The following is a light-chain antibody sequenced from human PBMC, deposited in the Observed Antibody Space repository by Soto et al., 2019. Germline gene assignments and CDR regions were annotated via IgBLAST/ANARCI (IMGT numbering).Light chain of an antibody. Sequence: DIQMTQSPSTLSASVGDRVTITCRASQIISSWLAWYEQKPGKAPKLLIYKASSLGSGVSSRFSCSGSGTEFPLTISSLQPDDFPTYYCQQYNSYEYTFGQGTKLEIK. CDR1: QIISSW. J-gene: IGKJ2*01. CDR3: QQYNSYEYT. V-gene: IGKV1-5*03. CDR2: KAS.